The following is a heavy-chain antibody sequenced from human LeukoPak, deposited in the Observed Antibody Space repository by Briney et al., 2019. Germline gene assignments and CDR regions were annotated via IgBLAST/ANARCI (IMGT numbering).Heavy chain of an antibody. CDR2: ISNGKT. CDR3: VREAGYCASVCLKTNWFDP. V-gene: IGHV3-23*01. Sequence: GGSLRLSCAASGFPFRSHAMSWVRQPPGKGLEWVSAISNGKTYYADSVRGRFTISRDDSKNMVYLQMNSLRVEDTARYYCVREAGYCASVCLKTNWFDPWGQGTLVTVSS. CDR1: GFPFRSHA. J-gene: IGHJ5*02. D-gene: IGHD2-15*01.